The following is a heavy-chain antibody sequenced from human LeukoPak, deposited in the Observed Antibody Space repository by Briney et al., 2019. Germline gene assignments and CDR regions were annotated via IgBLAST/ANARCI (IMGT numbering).Heavy chain of an antibody. CDR1: GGSLSSGSYY. Sequence: SQTLSLTCTVSGGSLSSGSYYWSWIRQPPGKGLEWIGRIYTSGSTNYNPSLKSRVTISVDTSKIQFSMKLSSVTAADTAVYYCARDVCGYCSGGSRCFFDYWGQGTLVTVSS. CDR3: ARDVCGYCSGGSRCFFDY. V-gene: IGHV4-61*02. D-gene: IGHD2-15*01. CDR2: IYTSGST. J-gene: IGHJ4*02.